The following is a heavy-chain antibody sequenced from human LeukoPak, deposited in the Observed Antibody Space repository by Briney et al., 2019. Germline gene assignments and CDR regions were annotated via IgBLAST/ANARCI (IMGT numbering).Heavy chain of an antibody. CDR1: GGSFSGYY. Sequence: SETLSLTCAVYGGSFSGYYWSWIRQPPGKGLEWIGEINHSGSTNYNPSLKSRVTISVDTSKNQFSLKLSSVTAADTAVYYCARAEHIVVVTAILPFDYWGQGTLVTVSS. J-gene: IGHJ4*02. D-gene: IGHD2-21*02. CDR2: INHSGST. V-gene: IGHV4-34*01. CDR3: ARAEHIVVVTAILPFDY.